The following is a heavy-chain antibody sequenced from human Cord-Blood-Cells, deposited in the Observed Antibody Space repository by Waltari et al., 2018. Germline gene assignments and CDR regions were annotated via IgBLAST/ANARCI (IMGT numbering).Heavy chain of an antibody. CDR3: ARAGYRDYSKIFDY. CDR1: GGSFSGYY. D-gene: IGHD4-4*01. CDR2: INHSGST. V-gene: IGHV4-34*01. J-gene: IGHJ4*02. Sequence: QVQLQQWGAGLLKPSETLSLTCAVYGGSFSGYYWSWIRQPPGKGLEWIGEINHSGSTHYNPSLKSRVTISVDTSKNQFSLKLSSVTAADTAVYYCARAGYRDYSKIFDYWGQGTLVTISS.